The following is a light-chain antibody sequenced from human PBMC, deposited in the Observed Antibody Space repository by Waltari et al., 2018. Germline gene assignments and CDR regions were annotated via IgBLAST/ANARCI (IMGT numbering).Light chain of an antibody. V-gene: IGKV1-39*01. J-gene: IGKJ5*01. Sequence: RASQGIYRLLNWYQHKPGQAPELLICAASTLQTGVPSRFSGGGSGTDFTLTISSLQPEDFGTYYCQQSYSTPITFGQGTRLEIK. CDR2: AAS. CDR1: QGIYRL. CDR3: QQSYSTPIT.